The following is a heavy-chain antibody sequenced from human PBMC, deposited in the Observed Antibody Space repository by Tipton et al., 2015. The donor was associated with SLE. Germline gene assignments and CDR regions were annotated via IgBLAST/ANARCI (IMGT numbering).Heavy chain of an antibody. CDR1: GFTFSSYA. Sequence: SLRLSCAASGFTFSSYAMHWVRQAPGKGLEYVSGISSDGGSTYHANSVKGRFTISRDKSKNTLYLQMNSLRAEDTAVYYCAKDASLCSSTSCYRPLNWFDPWGQGTLVTVSS. D-gene: IGHD2-2*01. CDR3: AKDASLCSSTSCYRPLNWFDP. CDR2: ISSDGGST. V-gene: IGHV3-64*01. J-gene: IGHJ5*02.